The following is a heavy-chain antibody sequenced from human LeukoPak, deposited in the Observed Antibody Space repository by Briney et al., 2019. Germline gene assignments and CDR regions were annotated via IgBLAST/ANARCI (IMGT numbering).Heavy chain of an antibody. CDR3: ARIRPSRLYMDV. CDR2: IFHSGSV. Sequence: SETLSLTCIVSGYSIISDYFWGWVRQPPGKGPEWIGSIFHSGSVYYNPSLKSRVTLSVDTSKNQFSLKLSSVTAADTAVYYCARIRPSRLYMDVWGKGTTVTVSS. D-gene: IGHD6-6*01. J-gene: IGHJ6*03. CDR1: GYSIISDYF. V-gene: IGHV4-38-2*02.